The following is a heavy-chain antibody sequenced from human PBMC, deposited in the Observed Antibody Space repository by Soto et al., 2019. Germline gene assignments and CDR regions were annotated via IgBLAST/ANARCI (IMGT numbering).Heavy chain of an antibody. CDR1: GLTFSSYS. J-gene: IGHJ4*02. Sequence: EVQLVESGGGLVKPGGSLRLSCAASGLTFSSYSMNWVRQAPGKGLEWVSSISSGDSYIYYADSVRGRFTISRDNAENSLYLEVNRLRVEDTAVYFCVASPGGTCFMGDWGQGALVTVSS. D-gene: IGHD1-7*01. V-gene: IGHV3-21*01. CDR3: VASPGGTCFMGD. CDR2: ISSGDSYI.